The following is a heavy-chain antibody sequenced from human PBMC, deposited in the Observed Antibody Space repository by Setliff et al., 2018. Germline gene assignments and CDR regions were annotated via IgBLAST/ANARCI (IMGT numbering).Heavy chain of an antibody. CDR3: ARWRVRDSGYYPRLSYMDV. V-gene: IGHV4-34*01. CDR1: GGSFSHYY. J-gene: IGHJ6*03. CDR2: INHSGTT. D-gene: IGHD3-22*01. Sequence: SETLSLTCAVYGGSFSHYYWNWIRQPPWKGLEWIGEINHSGTTNYNPSLKSRVTISVDTSKNQFSLKLSSVTAADTAVYYCARWRVRDSGYYPRLSYMDVWGKGTTVTVSS.